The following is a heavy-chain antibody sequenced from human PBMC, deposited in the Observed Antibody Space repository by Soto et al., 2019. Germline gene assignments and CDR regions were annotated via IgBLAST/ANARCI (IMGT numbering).Heavy chain of an antibody. V-gene: IGHV4-39*01. D-gene: IGHD2-15*01. J-gene: IGHJ6*02. Sequence: LSLTCSAPGYSVSSSDYYWAWIRQPPGKGLEWIGSMLYSGLTYYNPSLKSRVTLSVDTSKNQCSVRLNSVTASDTAVYYCAPLSVSLSGPYGIHVWGQGTTVTVSS. CDR3: APLSVSLSGPYGIHV. CDR1: GYSVSSSDYY. CDR2: MLYSGLT.